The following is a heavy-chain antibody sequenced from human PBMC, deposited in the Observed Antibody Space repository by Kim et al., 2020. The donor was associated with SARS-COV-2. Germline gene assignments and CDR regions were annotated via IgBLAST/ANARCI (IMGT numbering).Heavy chain of an antibody. CDR1: GGTFSSYA. D-gene: IGHD6-13*01. Sequence: SVKVSCKASGGTFSSYAISWVRQAPGQGLEWMGGIIPIFGTANYAQKFQGRVTITADESTSTAYMELSSLRSEDTAVYYCARGEEQQLVPSLYYYYYGMDVWGQGTTVTVSS. CDR2: IIPIFGTA. V-gene: IGHV1-69*13. CDR3: ARGEEQQLVPSLYYYYYGMDV. J-gene: IGHJ6*02.